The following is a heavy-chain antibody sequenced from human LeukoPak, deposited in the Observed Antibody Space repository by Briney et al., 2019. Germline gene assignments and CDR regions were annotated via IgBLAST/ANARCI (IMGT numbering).Heavy chain of an antibody. CDR2: ISWDSGSI. D-gene: IGHD3-10*01. CDR3: AKGSGKFGEASMDY. CDR1: GFTFDDYA. J-gene: IGHJ4*02. V-gene: IGHV3-9*03. Sequence: GGSLSLSCAASGFTFDDYAMHWVRQTPGKGLEWVSGISWDSGSIGYADSVKGRFTISRDNAKNSLYLQMNSLRAEDMALYYCAKGSGKFGEASMDYWGQGTLVTVSS.